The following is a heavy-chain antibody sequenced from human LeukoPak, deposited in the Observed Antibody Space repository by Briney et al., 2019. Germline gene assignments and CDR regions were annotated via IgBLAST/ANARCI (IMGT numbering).Heavy chain of an antibody. CDR1: GGSISSYY. V-gene: IGHV4-4*07. Sequence: PSETLSLTCTVSGGSISSYYWSWIRQPAGKGLEWIGRIYTSGSTNYNPSLKSRVTISVDTSKNQFSLKLSSVTAADTAVYYCAREEYYYDSSGYYVWFDPWGQGTLVTVSS. J-gene: IGHJ5*02. D-gene: IGHD3-22*01. CDR2: IYTSGST. CDR3: AREEYYYDSSGYYVWFDP.